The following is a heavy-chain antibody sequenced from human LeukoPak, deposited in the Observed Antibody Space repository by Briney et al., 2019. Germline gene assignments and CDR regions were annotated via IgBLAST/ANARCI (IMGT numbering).Heavy chain of an antibody. Sequence: PSETLSLTCTVSGGSISTTSYYWGWIRQTPGKGLEWIGSIYYSGSTSYNPSLNSRVSISVDTSKRQFSLKLSSVTAAGTAVYYCARHLRWLQLTLYFDIWGRGTLATVSS. CDR2: IYYSGST. J-gene: IGHJ2*01. V-gene: IGHV4-39*01. D-gene: IGHD5-24*01. CDR3: ARHLRWLQLTLYFDI. CDR1: GGSISTTSYY.